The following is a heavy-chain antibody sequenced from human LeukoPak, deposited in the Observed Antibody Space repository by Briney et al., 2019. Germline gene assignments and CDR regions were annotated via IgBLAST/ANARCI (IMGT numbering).Heavy chain of an antibody. J-gene: IGHJ3*02. V-gene: IGHV4-38-2*02. CDR1: GYSISSGYY. Sequence: PSETLSLTCTVSGYSISSGYYWGWIRQPPGKGLEWIGSIYHSGSTYYNPSLKSRVTISVDTSKNQFSLKLSSVTAADTAVYYCARIKEDVVVTGVWAFDIWGQGTMVTVSS. D-gene: IGHD2-21*02. CDR2: IYHSGST. CDR3: ARIKEDVVVTGVWAFDI.